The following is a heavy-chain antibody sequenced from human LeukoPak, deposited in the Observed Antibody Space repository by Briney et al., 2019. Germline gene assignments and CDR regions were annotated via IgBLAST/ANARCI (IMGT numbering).Heavy chain of an antibody. D-gene: IGHD3-10*01. CDR1: GFTFTSYW. J-gene: IGHJ4*02. CDR3: ARDHPVRGVMIPFDY. CDR2: INSDGSST. Sequence: GGSLRLSCAASGFTFTSYWMHWVRQTPGKGLVWVSRINSDGSSTRYADSVKGRFTIPRDNAKNTLYLQMNSLRAEDTAVYFCARDHPVRGVMIPFDYWGQGTRVTVSS. V-gene: IGHV3-74*01.